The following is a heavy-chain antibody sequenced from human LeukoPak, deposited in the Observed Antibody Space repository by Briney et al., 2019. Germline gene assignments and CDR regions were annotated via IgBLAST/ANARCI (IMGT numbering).Heavy chain of an antibody. Sequence: PGGSLRLSCAASGFTFTKFWMHWDRQAPGRGLVWVSRVKGDGISTLYADSVKGRFTISRDNAKNTLYLQINSLRADDTALYYCATGPYAAFEMWGQGTMVTVSS. V-gene: IGHV3-74*01. CDR1: GFTFTKFW. CDR2: VKGDGIST. J-gene: IGHJ3*02. D-gene: IGHD2-2*01. CDR3: ATGPYAAFEM.